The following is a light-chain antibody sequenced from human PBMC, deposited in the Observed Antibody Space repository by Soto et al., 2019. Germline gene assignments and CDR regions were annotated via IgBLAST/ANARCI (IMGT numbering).Light chain of an antibody. CDR3: QQYNSYT. V-gene: IGKV1-5*01. Sequence: DIQMTQSPSTLSASVGDRVTITCGASQSISSWLAWYQQKPGKAPKLLIYDASSLESGVPSRFSGSGSGTEFTLTISSLQPDDFATYYCQQYNSYTFGQGTKVEIK. CDR1: QSISSW. CDR2: DAS. J-gene: IGKJ1*01.